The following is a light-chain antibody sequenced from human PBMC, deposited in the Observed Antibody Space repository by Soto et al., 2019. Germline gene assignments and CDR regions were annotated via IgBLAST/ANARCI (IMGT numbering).Light chain of an antibody. J-gene: IGLJ1*01. CDR3: SSYTTSGTRV. CDR2: EVS. Sequence: QSALTQPASVSGSPGQSITISCTGTSSDVGSYNFVSWYQHHAGTAPKLMIYEVSNRPSGVSNRFSGSKSGNTASLTISGLQAEDESDYYCSSYTTSGTRVFGTGTKVTVL. V-gene: IGLV2-14*01. CDR1: SSDVGSYNF.